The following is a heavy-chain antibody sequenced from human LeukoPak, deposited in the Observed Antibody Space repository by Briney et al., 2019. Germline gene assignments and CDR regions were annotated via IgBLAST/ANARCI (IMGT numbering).Heavy chain of an antibody. CDR2: VNPNDGGT. D-gene: IGHD6-13*01. CDR1: GYTFTGYY. Sequence: ASVKDSCKASGYTFTGYYIHWVRQAPGQGLEWMGWVNPNDGGTNNAQKFQGRVTMTWDTSITTAYMELSSLTSDDTAVYYCARDLDSSWTGYFQPWGQGTLVTVSS. CDR3: ARDLDSSWTGYFQP. V-gene: IGHV1-2*02. J-gene: IGHJ1*01.